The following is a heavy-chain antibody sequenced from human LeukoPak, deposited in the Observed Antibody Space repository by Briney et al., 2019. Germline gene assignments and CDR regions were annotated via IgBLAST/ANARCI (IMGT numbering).Heavy chain of an antibody. D-gene: IGHD3-22*01. V-gene: IGHV3-23*01. CDR1: GFTFSSYA. J-gene: IGHJ4*02. Sequence: GGSLRLSCAASGFTFSSYAMSWVRQAPGKGLEWVSAISGSGGSTYYADSVKGRFTISRDNSKNTLYLQMNSLRAEDTAVYYCAKTRGSSGLFDSSGLFDYWGQGTLVTVSS. CDR2: ISGSGGST. CDR3: AKTRGSSGLFDSSGLFDY.